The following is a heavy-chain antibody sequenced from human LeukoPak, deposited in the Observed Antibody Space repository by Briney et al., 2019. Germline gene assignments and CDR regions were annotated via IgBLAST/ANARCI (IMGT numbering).Heavy chain of an antibody. J-gene: IGHJ4*02. CDR2: IYYSGGT. CDR3: AANSADYNTLGSSYKV. CDR1: GGSISSNGYY. D-gene: IGHD3-10*01. Sequence: PETLSLTCTVSGGSISSNGYYWAWFRQPLGKGLEWIGSIYYSGGTYYNPSLKSRVTISVDTSKNQFSLKLNSVTAADTAVFYCAANSADYNTLGSSYKVWGQGTLVTVSS. V-gene: IGHV4-39*01.